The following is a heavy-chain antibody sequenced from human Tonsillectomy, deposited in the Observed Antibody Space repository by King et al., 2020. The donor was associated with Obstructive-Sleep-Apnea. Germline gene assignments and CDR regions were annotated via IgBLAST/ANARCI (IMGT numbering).Heavy chain of an antibody. CDR2: IYYSGST. CDR3: ARRGGSAVRGYYFDY. D-gene: IGHD3-10*01. V-gene: IGHV4-39*07. J-gene: IGHJ4*02. Sequence: VQLQESGPGLVKPSETLSLTCTVSGGSISSSSYYWGWIRQPPGKGLEWIGSIYYSGSTYYNPSLKSRVTISVDTSKNQFSLKLSSVTAADTAVYYCARRGGSAVRGYYFDYWGQGTLVTVSS. CDR1: GGSISSSSYY.